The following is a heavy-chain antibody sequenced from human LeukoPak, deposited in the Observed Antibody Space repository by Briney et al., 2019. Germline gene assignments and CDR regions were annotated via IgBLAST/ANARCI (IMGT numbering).Heavy chain of an antibody. V-gene: IGHV3-30*02. CDR2: IRYDGSNT. CDR3: ARDPNVLGITPYYFDF. Sequence: GGSLRLSCAASGFIFSSYGMHWVRQAPGKGLEWVAFIRYDGSNTYYADSVKGRFTISRDNAKNSLFLKTDTLRGDDTGIYYCARDPNVLGITPYYFDFWGQGTLVTVSS. D-gene: IGHD3-10*02. CDR1: GFIFSSYG. J-gene: IGHJ4*02.